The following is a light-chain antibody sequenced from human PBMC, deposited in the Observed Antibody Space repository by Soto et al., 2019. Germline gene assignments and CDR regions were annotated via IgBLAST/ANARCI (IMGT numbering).Light chain of an antibody. V-gene: IGLV1-44*01. CDR2: SND. J-gene: IGLJ1*01. CDR3: AAWDDSLNGFV. Sequence: QSVLAQPPSLSGTPGQRVTMSCSGSSSNIGSTSVHWFQQFPGTAPKVLIHSNDKRPSGVPDRFSGSKSGTSASLAISGLQSEDYADYYCAAWDDSLNGFVSGIGTKVNVL. CDR1: SSNIGSTS.